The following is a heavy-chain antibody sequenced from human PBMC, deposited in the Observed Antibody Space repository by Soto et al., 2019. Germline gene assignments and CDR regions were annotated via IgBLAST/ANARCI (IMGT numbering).Heavy chain of an antibody. CDR2: IKSKTDGGTT. CDR1: GFTFSNAW. Sequence: GGSLRLSCAASGFTFSNAWMNWVRQAPGKGLEWVGRIKSKTDGGTTDYAAPVKGRFTISRDDSKNTLYLQMNSLKTEDTAVYYCTTTTGYHPYYYYYYGMDVWGQGTTVTVSS. CDR3: TTTTGYHPYYYYYYGMDV. V-gene: IGHV3-15*07. J-gene: IGHJ6*02. D-gene: IGHD3-9*01.